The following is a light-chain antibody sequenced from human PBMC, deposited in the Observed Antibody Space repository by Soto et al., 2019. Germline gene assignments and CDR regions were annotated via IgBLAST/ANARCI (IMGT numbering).Light chain of an antibody. J-gene: IGKJ2*01. CDR2: GAS. Sequence: EIVMTQSPATLSVSPGERATVSCRASQSVSSNLAWYQQKPGQAPRLLIYGASTRATAIPVRFSGSGSGTEFTLTIGSLQSEDFAVYYCQQYNNWPRTFGQGTKLEIK. CDR3: QQYNNWPRT. CDR1: QSVSSN. V-gene: IGKV3-15*01.